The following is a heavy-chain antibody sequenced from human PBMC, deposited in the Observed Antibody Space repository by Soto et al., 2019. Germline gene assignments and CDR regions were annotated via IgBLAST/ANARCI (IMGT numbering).Heavy chain of an antibody. CDR1: GDSINNYY. CDR3: ARLAVPAAVSAWFDP. D-gene: IGHD2-2*01. J-gene: IGHJ5*02. CDR2: IYSSGST. Sequence: PSETLSLTCTVSGDSINNYYWTWIRQPAGKGLEWIGRIYSSGSTDYNPSLKSRVTMPLDTSKNQFSLKLTSVTAADTAVYYCARLAVPAAVSAWFDPWGQGTLVTVSS. V-gene: IGHV4-4*07.